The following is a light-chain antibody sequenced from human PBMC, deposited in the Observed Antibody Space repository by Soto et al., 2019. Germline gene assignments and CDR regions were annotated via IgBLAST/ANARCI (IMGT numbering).Light chain of an antibody. J-gene: IGLJ1*01. V-gene: IGLV2-14*03. CDR2: DVS. CDR1: SSDVGAYNY. Sequence: QSVLAQPASVSGSPGQSIAISCTGTSSDVGAYNYVSWYQQYPGKAPKLMIYDVSNRPSGVSDRFSGSKSGNTASLTISGLQAEDEADYYCGSYTTSFTYVFGTGTKVTVL. CDR3: GSYTTSFTYV.